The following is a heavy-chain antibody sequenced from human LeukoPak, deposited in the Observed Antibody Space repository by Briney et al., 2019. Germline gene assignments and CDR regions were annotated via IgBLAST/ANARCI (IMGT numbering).Heavy chain of an antibody. CDR3: ARGYYYDSNGFGLYDPMGY. CDR2: IYYSGNT. CDR1: GGSISSYH. Sequence: SETLSLTCTVSGGSISSYHWSWIRQPPGKGLEWIGCIYYSGNTNYNPSLKSRVTISVDTSKNQFSLKLSSVTAADTAVYYCARGYYYDSNGFGLYDPMGYWGQGTLVTVSS. J-gene: IGHJ4*02. D-gene: IGHD3-22*01. V-gene: IGHV4-59*01.